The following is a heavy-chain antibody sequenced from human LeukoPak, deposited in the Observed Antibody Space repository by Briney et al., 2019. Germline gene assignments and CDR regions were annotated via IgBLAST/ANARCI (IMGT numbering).Heavy chain of an antibody. CDR3: ASRPGIAVAGFDY. Sequence: SETLSLTCAVYGGSFSGYYGSWIRQPPGKGLEWIGEINHSGSTNYNPSLKSRVTISVDTSKNQFSLKLSSVTAADTAVYYCASRPGIAVAGFDYWGQGTLVTVSS. J-gene: IGHJ4*02. V-gene: IGHV4-34*01. D-gene: IGHD6-19*01. CDR1: GGSFSGYY. CDR2: INHSGST.